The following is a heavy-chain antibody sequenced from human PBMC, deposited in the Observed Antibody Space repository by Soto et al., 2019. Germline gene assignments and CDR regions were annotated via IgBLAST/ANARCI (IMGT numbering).Heavy chain of an antibody. CDR2: VSGYNSNT. V-gene: IGHV1-18*01. D-gene: IGHD2-8*01. J-gene: IGHJ5*01. CDR3: GRSSSMLGAGWSDS. CDR1: CYSFRSYG. Sequence: ASVKVCCKASCYSFRSYGINWVRQAPGQGLEWIGWVSGYNSNTKYAQKLQGRITVTTDTSTNTAYLDLRSLRSDDTAVSYCGRSSSMLGAGWSDSCGRGPLVTVSS.